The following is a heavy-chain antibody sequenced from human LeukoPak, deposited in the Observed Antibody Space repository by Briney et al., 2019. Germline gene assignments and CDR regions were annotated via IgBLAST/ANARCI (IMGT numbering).Heavy chain of an antibody. Sequence: GGSLRLSCAASGFTFSSYGMHWVRQAPGKGLEWVAVIWYDGSNKYYADSVKGRFTISRDNSRNTLYLQMNSLRAEDTAVYYCAKDRPYYDFWSGYHQWFDPWGQGTLVTVSS. V-gene: IGHV3-33*06. J-gene: IGHJ5*02. CDR2: IWYDGSNK. CDR3: AKDRPYYDFWSGYHQWFDP. CDR1: GFTFSSYG. D-gene: IGHD3-3*01.